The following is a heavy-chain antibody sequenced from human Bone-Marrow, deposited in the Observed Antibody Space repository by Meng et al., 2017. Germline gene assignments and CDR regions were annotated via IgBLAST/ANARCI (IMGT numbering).Heavy chain of an antibody. D-gene: IGHD6-19*01. CDR3: ARTPLIAVGVLHGMDV. CDR1: GGSFSGYY. Sequence: SETLSLTCAVYGGSFSGYYWSWIRQPPGKGLEWIGEINHRGSTNYNTSLKSRVTISVDTSKNQFYLKLSSVTAADTAVYYCARTPLIAVGVLHGMDVWGQGTTVTVSS. CDR2: INHRGST. J-gene: IGHJ6*02. V-gene: IGHV4-34*01.